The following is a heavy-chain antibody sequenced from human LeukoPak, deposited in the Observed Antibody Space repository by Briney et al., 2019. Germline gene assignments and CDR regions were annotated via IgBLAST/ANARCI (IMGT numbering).Heavy chain of an antibody. CDR2: ISYDGSNK. Sequence: GRSLRLSCAASGFTFGSYAMHWVRQAPGKGLEWVAVISYDGSNKYYADSVKGRFTISRDNSKNTLYLQMNSLRAEDTAVYYCAREDFWSGYYYYYYGMDVWGQGTTVTVSS. V-gene: IGHV3-30*04. CDR3: AREDFWSGYYYYYYGMDV. CDR1: GFTFGSYA. J-gene: IGHJ6*02. D-gene: IGHD3-3*01.